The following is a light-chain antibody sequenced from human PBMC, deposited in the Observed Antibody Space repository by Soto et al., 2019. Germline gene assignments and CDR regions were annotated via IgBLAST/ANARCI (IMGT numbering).Light chain of an antibody. J-gene: IGKJ2*01. CDR1: QSVSSSY. Sequence: EIVLTQSPGTLSLSPGERATLSCRASQSVSSSYLAWYQQKPGQAPRLLIYGASGRATVIPDRFSGSGSGTDFTLTISRLEPEDFAVYYCQQYGSSPMYTFGQGTKLEIK. CDR2: GAS. V-gene: IGKV3-20*01. CDR3: QQYGSSPMYT.